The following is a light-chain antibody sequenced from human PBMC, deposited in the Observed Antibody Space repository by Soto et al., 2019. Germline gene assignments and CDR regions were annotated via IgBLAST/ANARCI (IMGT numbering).Light chain of an antibody. CDR1: SSDVGNYNR. CDR2: EVN. CDR3: CSYTTSSTYV. V-gene: IGLV2-18*02. Sequence: QSVLTQPPSVSGSPGQSVAISCTGTSSDVGNYNRVSWYQQPPGTAPKLMIYEVNNRPSGVPDRFSGSKSGNTASLTISGLQAEDEADYYCCSYTTSSTYVFGTGTQLTVL. J-gene: IGLJ1*01.